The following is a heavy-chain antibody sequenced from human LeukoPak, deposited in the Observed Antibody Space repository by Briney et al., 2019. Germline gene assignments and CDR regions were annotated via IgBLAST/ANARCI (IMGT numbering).Heavy chain of an antibody. V-gene: IGHV1-18*01. D-gene: IGHD2-2*01. CDR2: ISAYNGNT. CDR1: GYTFTSYG. J-gene: IGHJ5*02. CDR3: ARWDCSSISCYGGNWFDP. Sequence: ASVKVSCKASGYTFTSYGISWVRQAPGQGLEWMGWISAYNGNTNYAQKLQGRVTMTTDTSTSTAYMELRSLRSDDTAVYYCARWDCSSISCYGGNWFDPWGQGTLVTVSS.